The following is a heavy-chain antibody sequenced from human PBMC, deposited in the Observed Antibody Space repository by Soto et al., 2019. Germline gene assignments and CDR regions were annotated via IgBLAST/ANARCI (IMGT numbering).Heavy chain of an antibody. CDR2: ISWDGGST. D-gene: IGHD4-4*01. CDR3: GKDGAITDYTNCEY. V-gene: IGHV3-43*01. Sequence: PGGSLRLSCAASGFTFSSYWMSWVRQAPGKGLEWVSLISWDGGSTYYADSVEGRFTISRDNSKNSLYLQMNSLTTEDTAFYYCGKDGAITDYTNCEYWGKGGMVT. J-gene: IGHJ4*02. CDR1: GFTFSSYW.